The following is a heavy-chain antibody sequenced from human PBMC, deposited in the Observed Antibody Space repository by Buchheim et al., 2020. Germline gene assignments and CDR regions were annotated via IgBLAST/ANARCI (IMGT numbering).Heavy chain of an antibody. D-gene: IGHD2-15*01. CDR1: GVTFDNRV. V-gene: IGHV3-23*01. CDR2: ISQSGDST. J-gene: IGHJ4*02. CDR3: AREGYASIDY. Sequence: EGQLLEFGGQLIQPGGSLRLSCTASGVTFDNRVLNWVRQAPGKGLQWVSAISQSGDSTFYADSVRGRFTISRDKSKNTLYLQMNNLRAEDTAVYHCAREGYASIDYWGQGTL.